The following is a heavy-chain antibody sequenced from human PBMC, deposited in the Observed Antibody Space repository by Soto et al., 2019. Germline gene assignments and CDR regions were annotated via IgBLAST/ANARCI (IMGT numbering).Heavy chain of an antibody. CDR1: GLTFSDYY. CDR3: ARSGDNYNVLDY. J-gene: IGHJ4*02. Sequence: GGSLRLSCAASGLTFSDYYMSWIRQAPGKGLEWLSYSSNSGTYTRYADSVKGRFSISRDNAKNSLFLQINSLRGEDTAIYYCARSGDNYNVLDYWGQGTRVTVSS. CDR2: SSNSGTYT. V-gene: IGHV3-11*06. D-gene: IGHD3-10*02.